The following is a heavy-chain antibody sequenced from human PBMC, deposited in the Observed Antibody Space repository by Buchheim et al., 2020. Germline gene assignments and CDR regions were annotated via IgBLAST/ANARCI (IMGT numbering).Heavy chain of an antibody. D-gene: IGHD1-1*01. J-gene: IGHJ4*02. CDR1: GGSISSSSYY. V-gene: IGHV4-39*01. CDR2: IYYSGST. Sequence: QLQLQESGPGLVKPSETLSLTCTVSGGSISSSSYYWGWIRQPPGKGLEWIGSIYYSGSTYYKPSLKSRVTISVDTSKNQFSLKLSSVTAADTAVYYCARQGVAEQNVIDYWGQGTL. CDR3: ARQGVAEQNVIDY.